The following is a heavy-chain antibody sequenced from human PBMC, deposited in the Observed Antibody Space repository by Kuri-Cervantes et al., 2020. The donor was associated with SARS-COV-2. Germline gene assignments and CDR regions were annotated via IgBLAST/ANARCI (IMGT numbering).Heavy chain of an antibody. V-gene: IGHV1-2*02. D-gene: IGHD4-17*01. CDR3: ARGRLTRDYFNGYYYYYMDV. J-gene: IGHJ6*03. Sequence: ASVKVSCKASGYTFTGYYMHWVRQAPGQGLEWMGWINPNSGGTNYAQKFQGRVTMTRDTSISTAYMELSRLRSDDTAVYYCARGRLTRDYFNGYYYYYMDVWGKGTTVTVSS. CDR1: GYTFTGYY. CDR2: INPNSGGT.